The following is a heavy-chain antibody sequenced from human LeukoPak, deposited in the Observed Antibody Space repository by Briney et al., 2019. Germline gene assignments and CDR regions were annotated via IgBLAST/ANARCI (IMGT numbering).Heavy chain of an antibody. J-gene: IGHJ3*02. CDR1: GGSFSGYY. V-gene: IGHV4-34*01. CDR3: ARDVVQWDCSAGNCYLTDDAFDI. D-gene: IGHD2-15*01. Sequence: SETLSLTCAVYGGSFSGYYWSWIRQPPGKGLEWIGEINHSGSTNYNPSLKSRVTISVDTSKNQFSLELSSVTAEDTAVYYCARDVVQWDCSAGNCYLTDDAFDIWGQGTMVTVSS. CDR2: INHSGST.